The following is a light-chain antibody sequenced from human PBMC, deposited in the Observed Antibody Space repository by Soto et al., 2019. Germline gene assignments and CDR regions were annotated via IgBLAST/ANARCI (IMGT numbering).Light chain of an antibody. CDR2: GAS. V-gene: IGKV1-8*01. CDR1: QAISNF. CDR3: QQYYGYGT. Sequence: AIRMTQSPSSLSASTGDRVTITCRASQAISNFLAWYQQKPGKAPKLLIYGASTLQSGVPSRFSGSGSGTDFTLTISSLQSEDFATYYCQQYYGYGTFGQGTKVEIK. J-gene: IGKJ1*01.